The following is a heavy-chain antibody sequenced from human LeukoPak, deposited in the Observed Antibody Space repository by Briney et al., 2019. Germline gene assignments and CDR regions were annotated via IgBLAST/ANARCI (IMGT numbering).Heavy chain of an antibody. CDR3: AREFFFDFSAPYSLNAFDS. D-gene: IGHD3/OR15-3a*01. CDR1: GFTFSHYE. V-gene: IGHV3-48*03. Sequence: PGGSLILSCAASGFTFSHYEMNWVRQAPGKGLEWLSYISPSGTSVYYADSVKGRFTISRDNAKNSLYLQLNNLRAEDTAVYYCAREFFFDFSAPYSLNAFDSWGQGTMVTVFS. CDR2: ISPSGTSV. J-gene: IGHJ3*01.